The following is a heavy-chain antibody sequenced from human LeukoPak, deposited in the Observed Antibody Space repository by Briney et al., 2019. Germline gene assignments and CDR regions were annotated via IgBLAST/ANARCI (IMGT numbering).Heavy chain of an antibody. J-gene: IGHJ6*03. CDR3: ARARYYYYYYMDV. CDR1: GGSISSYY. CDR2: IYYSGST. V-gene: IGHV4-59*01. Sequence: SETLSLTCTVSGGSISSYYWSWIRQPPGKGLEWIGYIYYSGSTNYNPSLKSRVTISVDTSKNQFSLKLSSVTAADTAVYYCARARYYYYYYMDVWGKGTTVTISS.